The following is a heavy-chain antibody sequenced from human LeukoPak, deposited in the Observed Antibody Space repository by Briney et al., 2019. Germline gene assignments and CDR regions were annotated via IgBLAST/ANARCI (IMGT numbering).Heavy chain of an antibody. CDR3: ARVDGSGNSIFDY. D-gene: IGHD3-22*01. CDR2: INPDGRST. J-gene: IGHJ4*02. Sequence: PGGSLRLSCAASGFTFNSYWMHWVRQAPGKGLVWVSRINPDGRSTNYADSVKGRFTISRDNAKNTLYLQMTSLRAEDTAIYYCARVDGSGNSIFDYWGQGTLVPVSS. V-gene: IGHV3-74*01. CDR1: GFTFNSYW.